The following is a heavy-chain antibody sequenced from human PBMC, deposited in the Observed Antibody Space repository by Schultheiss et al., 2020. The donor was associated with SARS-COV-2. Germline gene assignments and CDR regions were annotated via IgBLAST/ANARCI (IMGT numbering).Heavy chain of an antibody. CDR2: ISSSSSTI. V-gene: IGHV3-48*01. CDR3: ARNPYDFWSGYYTSPYYYYYYMDV. Sequence: GGSLRLSCAASGFTFSDYYMNWVSQAPGKGLEWVSYISSSSSTIYYADSVKGRFTISRDNSKNTLYLQMNSLRAEDTAVYYCARNPYDFWSGYYTSPYYYYYYMDVWGKGTTVTVSS. J-gene: IGHJ6*03. CDR1: GFTFSDYY. D-gene: IGHD3-3*01.